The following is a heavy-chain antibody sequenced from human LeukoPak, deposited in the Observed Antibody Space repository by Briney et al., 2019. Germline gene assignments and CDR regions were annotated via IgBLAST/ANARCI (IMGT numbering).Heavy chain of an antibody. V-gene: IGHV6-1*01. CDR3: VRDLDGFEY. J-gene: IGHJ4*02. CDR2: TYYRSNWYN. Sequence: SQTVSLTCGISGDGVSSNSAAWNLIRQSPSRGLEWLGRTYYRSNWYNDYAVSVQSRITINPDTSKNQFSLQLNSVTPEDTAVYYCVRDLDGFEYWGQGTLVTVSS. CDR1: GDGVSSNSAA.